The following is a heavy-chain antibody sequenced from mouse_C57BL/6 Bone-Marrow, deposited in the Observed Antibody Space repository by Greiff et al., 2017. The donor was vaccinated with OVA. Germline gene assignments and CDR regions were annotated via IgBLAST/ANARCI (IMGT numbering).Heavy chain of an antibody. CDR2: ISSGGSYT. CDR3: ASLLLRPFDY. J-gene: IGHJ2*01. D-gene: IGHD1-1*01. V-gene: IGHV5-6*01. Sequence: EVKLVESGGDLVKPGGSLKLSCAASGFTFSSYGMSWVRQTPDKRLEWVATISSGGSYTYYPDSVKGRFTISRDNAKNTLYLQMSILKSEDTAMYYCASLLLRPFDYWGQGTTLTVSS. CDR1: GFTFSSYG.